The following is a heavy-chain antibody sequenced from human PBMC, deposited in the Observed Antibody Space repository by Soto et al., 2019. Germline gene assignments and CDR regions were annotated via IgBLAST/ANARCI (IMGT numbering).Heavy chain of an antibody. Sequence: QLHLVQSGAVVKKPGASVTVSCSASGYPVTAYYMHWVRQAPGRGLEWMGGINPATGAAKYTQTFQGRVTMTRDPSTSTVFMELSGLTSEYTAFCYCARGGGVGVAGSAAFDMWGQGTLVTVSS. D-gene: IGHD3-3*01. CDR1: GYPVTAYY. J-gene: IGHJ3*02. V-gene: IGHV1-2*02. CDR3: ARGGGVGVAGSAAFDM. CDR2: INPATGAA.